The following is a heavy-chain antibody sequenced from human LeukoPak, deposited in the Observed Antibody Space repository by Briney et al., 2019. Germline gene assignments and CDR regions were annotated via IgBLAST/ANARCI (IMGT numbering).Heavy chain of an antibody. V-gene: IGHV4-61*02. CDR1: GGSISSGSYY. CDR2: IYTSGST. Sequence: SETLSLTCTVSGGSISSGSYYWSCIRQPAGKGLECIGRIYTSGSTNYNPSLKSRVTTSVDTSKNQFSLKLSSVTAADTAVYYCARDNYDSSGYYIDYWGQGTLVTVSS. D-gene: IGHD3-22*01. CDR3: ARDNYDSSGYYIDY. J-gene: IGHJ4*02.